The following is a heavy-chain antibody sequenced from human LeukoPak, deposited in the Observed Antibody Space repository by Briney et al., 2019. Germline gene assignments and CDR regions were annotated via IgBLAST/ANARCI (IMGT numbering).Heavy chain of an antibody. CDR1: GFTFSSYA. CDR2: ISGSGGST. J-gene: IGHJ4*02. V-gene: IGHV3-23*01. D-gene: IGHD6-13*01. CDR3: AKGQQLVRGSFDY. Sequence: GGSLRLSCAASGFTFSSYAMSWVRQAPGKGLEWVSAISGSGGSTYYADSVKGRSTISRDNSKNTLYLQMNSLRAEDTAVYYCAKGQQLVRGSFDYWGQGTLVTVSS.